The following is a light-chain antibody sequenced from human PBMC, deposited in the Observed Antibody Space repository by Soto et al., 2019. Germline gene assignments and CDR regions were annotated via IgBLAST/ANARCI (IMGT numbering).Light chain of an antibody. CDR2: AAS. J-gene: IGKJ1*01. CDR3: QQYHSYWT. V-gene: IGKV1-39*01. CDR1: QSISNH. Sequence: DIQMTQSPSTLTGSVGDRVIITCRASQSISNHLNWYQQKPGKAPKLLIFAASSLQSGVPSRFSGSRSGPDFTLTISSLQTDDFSTYYCQQYHSYWTFGQGTKVDIK.